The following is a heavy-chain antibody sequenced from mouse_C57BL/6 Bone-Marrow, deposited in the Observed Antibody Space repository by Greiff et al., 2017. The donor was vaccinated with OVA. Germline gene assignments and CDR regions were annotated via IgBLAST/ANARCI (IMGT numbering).Heavy chain of an antibody. D-gene: IGHD2-5*01. CDR2: IYPRSGNT. V-gene: IGHV1-81*01. CDR1: GYTFTSYG. Sequence: VQRVESGAELARPGASVKLSCKASGYTFTSYGISWVKQRTGQGLEWIGEIYPRSGNTYYNEKFKGKATLTADKSSSTAYMELRSLTSEDSAVYFCARWYSNYNFDYWGQGTTLTVSS. CDR3: ARWYSNYNFDY. J-gene: IGHJ2*01.